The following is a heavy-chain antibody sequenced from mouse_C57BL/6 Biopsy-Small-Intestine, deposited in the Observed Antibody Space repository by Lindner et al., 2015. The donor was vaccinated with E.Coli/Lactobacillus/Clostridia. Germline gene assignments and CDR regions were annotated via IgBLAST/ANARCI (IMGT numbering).Heavy chain of an antibody. Sequence: VQLQESGPELVXPGASVKLSCKASGYTFTSYDINWVKQRPGQGLEWIGWIYPRDGSTEYNEKFKGKATLTVDTSSSTAYMEHHSLTSEDSAVYFCARYDYDGAYWGQGTLVTVSA. CDR2: IYPRDGST. CDR1: GYTFTSYD. V-gene: IGHV1-85*01. J-gene: IGHJ3*01. CDR3: ARYDYDGAY. D-gene: IGHD2-4*01.